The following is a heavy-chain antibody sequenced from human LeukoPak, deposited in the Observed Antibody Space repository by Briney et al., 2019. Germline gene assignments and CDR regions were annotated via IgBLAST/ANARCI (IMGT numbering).Heavy chain of an antibody. J-gene: IGHJ4*02. D-gene: IGHD3-10*01. CDR3: ARARAPYYGSGSYYNLNYFDY. V-gene: IGHV6-1*01. Sequence: SQTLSLTCAISGDSVSSNSGAWNWIRQSPSRGLEWLGRTYYKSKWYNDYAVSVESRITINPDTSKNQFSLQLNSVTPEDTAVYYCARARAPYYGSGSYYNLNYFDYWGQGTLVTVSS. CDR2: TYYKSKWYN. CDR1: GDSVSSNSGA.